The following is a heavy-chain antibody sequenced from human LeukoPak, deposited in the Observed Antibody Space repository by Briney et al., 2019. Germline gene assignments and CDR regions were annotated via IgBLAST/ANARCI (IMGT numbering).Heavy chain of an antibody. CDR2: ISSDGSYK. Sequence: GRSLRLSCAASGFTFSSHALHWVRQAPGKGLEWVAVISSDGSYKYYADSVKGRFTISRDNSKNTLYLQMNSLIPEDTAVYYCARQYISGQWYFDYWGQGTLVTVSS. J-gene: IGHJ4*02. CDR3: ARQYISGQWYFDY. V-gene: IGHV3-30*04. D-gene: IGHD5-18*01. CDR1: GFTFSSHA.